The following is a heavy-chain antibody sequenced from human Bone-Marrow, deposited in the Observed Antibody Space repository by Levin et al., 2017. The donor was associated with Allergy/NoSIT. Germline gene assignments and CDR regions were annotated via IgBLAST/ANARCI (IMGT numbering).Heavy chain of an antibody. Sequence: NPGGSLRLSCTVSGGSITTSAYYWGWIRQPPGKGLEWIGSNNYSGSTPYSPSLKSRSTISVDTSKNQFSLKLTSVTAADTAVYYCARHPVTPYCSSGGNCASWPDNWFDSWGQGTLVTVSS. CDR1: GGSITTSAYY. CDR2: NNYSGST. V-gene: IGHV4-39*01. D-gene: IGHD2-15*01. CDR3: ARHPVTPYCSSGGNCASWPDNWFDS. J-gene: IGHJ5*01.